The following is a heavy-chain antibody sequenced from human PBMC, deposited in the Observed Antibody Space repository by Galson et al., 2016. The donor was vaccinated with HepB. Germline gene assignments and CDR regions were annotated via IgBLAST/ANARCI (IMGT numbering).Heavy chain of an antibody. CDR3: ARDWNWLDA. Sequence: SVKVSCKASGYNFNTFGISWVRQAPGQGLEWVGWISGNNGDTNYAQKFQGRVTMSRDTATSIAYMDLSSLRSDDTAVYYCARDWNWLDAWGQGTLVIVST. CDR2: ISGNNGDT. J-gene: IGHJ5*02. V-gene: IGHV1-18*04. CDR1: GYNFNTFG.